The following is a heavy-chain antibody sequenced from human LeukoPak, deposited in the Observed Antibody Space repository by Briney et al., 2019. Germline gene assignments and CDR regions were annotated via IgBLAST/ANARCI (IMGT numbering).Heavy chain of an antibody. J-gene: IGHJ3*02. CDR3: ASPPAATLDAFDI. D-gene: IGHD6-25*01. CDR2: IFPGDSDT. Sequence: AGSLQISCKGSSYSFTSYCIGWLRQLPGKGLEWMGIIFPGDSDTRYGPSFSVQVTITTARSISTAYLQRSSLKATDTAMYYCASPPAATLDAFDIWGQGTMVTVSS. V-gene: IGHV5-51*01. CDR1: SYSFTSYC.